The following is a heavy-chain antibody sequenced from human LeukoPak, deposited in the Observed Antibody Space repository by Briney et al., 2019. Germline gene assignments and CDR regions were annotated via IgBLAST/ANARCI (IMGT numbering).Heavy chain of an antibody. CDR1: GGSFSGYY. J-gene: IGHJ6*03. D-gene: IGHD6-19*01. Sequence: KSSETLSLTCAVYGGSFSGYYWSWIRQPPGKGLEWIGEINHSGSTNYNPSLKSRVTISVDTSKNQFSLKLSSVTAADTAVYYCARGIAVAGTSDYYYYMDVWGKGTTVTISS. CDR2: INHSGST. V-gene: IGHV4-34*01. CDR3: ARGIAVAGTSDYYYYMDV.